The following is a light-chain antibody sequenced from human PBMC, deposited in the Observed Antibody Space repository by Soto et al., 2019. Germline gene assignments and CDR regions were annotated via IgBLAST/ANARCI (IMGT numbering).Light chain of an antibody. CDR2: GAS. J-gene: IGKJ5*01. Sequence: EIVMTQSPATLSVSPGERVTLSCRASQSFSSNLAWYQHKPGQAPRLLIYGASTTATDVPPRFSGSGSGTEFTLTISNLQSEDFAVYYCQQYNDWPRTFGQGTRLDSK. V-gene: IGKV3-15*01. CDR1: QSFSSN. CDR3: QQYNDWPRT.